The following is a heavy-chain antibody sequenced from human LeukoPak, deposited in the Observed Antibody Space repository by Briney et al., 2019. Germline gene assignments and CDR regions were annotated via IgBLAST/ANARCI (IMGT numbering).Heavy chain of an antibody. V-gene: IGHV1-2*02. J-gene: IGHJ3*02. Sequence: ASVKVSCKASGYTFTGYYMHWVRQAPGQGLEWMGWINPNSGGTNYAQRFQGRVTMTRDTSISTAYMELSRLRSDDTAVYYCAREGVSGDAFDIWGQGTMVTVSS. CDR1: GYTFTGYY. CDR3: AREGVSGDAFDI. D-gene: IGHD2-8*01. CDR2: INPNSGGT.